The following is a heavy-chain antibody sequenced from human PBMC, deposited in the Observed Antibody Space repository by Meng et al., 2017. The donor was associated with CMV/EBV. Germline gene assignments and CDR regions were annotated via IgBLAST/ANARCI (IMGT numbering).Heavy chain of an antibody. Sequence: GESLKISCAASGFTFSSYSMNWVRQAPGKGLEWVSSISSSSRYIYYADSVKGRFTISRDSAKNSLYLQMNSLRAEDTAVYYCARGQLDPHCSSTSCYDYYYGMDVWGQGTTVTVSS. CDR3: ARGQLDPHCSSTSCYDYYYGMDV. D-gene: IGHD2-2*01. J-gene: IGHJ6*02. V-gene: IGHV3-21*01. CDR1: GFTFSSYS. CDR2: ISSSSRYI.